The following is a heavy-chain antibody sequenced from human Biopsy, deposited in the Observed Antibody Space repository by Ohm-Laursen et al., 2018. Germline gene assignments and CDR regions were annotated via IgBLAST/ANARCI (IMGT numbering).Heavy chain of an antibody. J-gene: IGHJ6*02. Sequence: SLRLSCSASGFTFTSHEMNWIRQAPGTGLEWISYITGSSSTIYYADSVKGRFTISRDNAKNSLYLQMNNLRAEDTAVYCCTRLAYYYYYGMDVWGQGTTVTVSS. CDR3: TRLAYYYYYGMDV. CDR1: GFTFTSHE. CDR2: ITGSSSTI. D-gene: IGHD2-21*01. V-gene: IGHV3-48*03.